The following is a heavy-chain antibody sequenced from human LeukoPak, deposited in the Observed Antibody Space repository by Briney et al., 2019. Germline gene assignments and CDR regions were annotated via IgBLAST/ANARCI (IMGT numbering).Heavy chain of an antibody. J-gene: IGHJ4*02. Sequence: GGSLRLSCAASEFTFSNYAMSWVRQAPGKGLEWVSAISGSGDNTYYADSVKGRFTISRDNAKNSLYLQMNSLRAEDTAVYYCARVGELRGPFDYWGQGTLVTVSS. V-gene: IGHV3-23*01. CDR3: ARVGELRGPFDY. CDR2: ISGSGDNT. D-gene: IGHD1-26*01. CDR1: EFTFSNYA.